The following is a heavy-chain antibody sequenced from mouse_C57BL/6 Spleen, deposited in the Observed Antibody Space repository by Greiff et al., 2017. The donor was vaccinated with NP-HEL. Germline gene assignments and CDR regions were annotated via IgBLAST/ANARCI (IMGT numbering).Heavy chain of an antibody. Sequence: VQLQQPGAELVKPGASVKMSCKASGYTFTSYWITWVKQRPGQGLEWIGDIYPGSGSTNYNEKFKSKATLTVDTSSSTAYMQLSSLTSEDSAVYYCARPTVVADYFDYWGQGTTLTVSS. J-gene: IGHJ2*01. CDR3: ARPTVVADYFDY. CDR2: IYPGSGST. V-gene: IGHV1-55*01. D-gene: IGHD1-1*01. CDR1: GYTFTSYW.